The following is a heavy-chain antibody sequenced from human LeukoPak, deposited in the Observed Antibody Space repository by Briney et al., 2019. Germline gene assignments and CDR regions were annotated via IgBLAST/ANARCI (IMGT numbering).Heavy chain of an antibody. Sequence: SETLPLTCAVSGYSISSVYYWGWIRPPPGKGLEWIGIFYHGGGTYYNPSLKCRVTISVDTSKNQFSLKLSSVTAADTAVYYCARGTYCGGDCYSGYKWFDPWGQGTLVTVSS. V-gene: IGHV4-38-2*01. D-gene: IGHD2-21*02. CDR2: FYHGGGT. J-gene: IGHJ5*02. CDR1: GYSISSVYY. CDR3: ARGTYCGGDCYSGYKWFDP.